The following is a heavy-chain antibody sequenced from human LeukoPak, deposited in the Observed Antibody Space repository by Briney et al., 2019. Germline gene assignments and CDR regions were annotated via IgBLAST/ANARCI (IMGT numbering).Heavy chain of an antibody. CDR2: IKQDGSEK. V-gene: IGHV3-7*01. CDR3: ARGLSEATFDY. D-gene: IGHD1-26*01. CDR1: GFTFSSYW. Sequence: GGSLRLSCAASGFTFSSYWMSWVRQAPGKGLEWVANIKQDGSEKYYVDPVKGRFTISRDNAKNSLYLQMNSLRAEDTAVYYCARGLSEATFDYWGQGTLVTVSS. J-gene: IGHJ4*02.